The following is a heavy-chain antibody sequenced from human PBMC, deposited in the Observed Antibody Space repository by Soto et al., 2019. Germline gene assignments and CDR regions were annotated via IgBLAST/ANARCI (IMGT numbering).Heavy chain of an antibody. CDR2: IVVGSGKT. D-gene: IGHD6-19*01. V-gene: IGHV1-58*01. J-gene: IGHJ5*02. Sequence: QMQLVQSGPEVKKPGTSVKVSCKASGFTFTSSAVQWVRQARGQGLEWIGWIVVGSGKTTYAQKFQERVTITRDMSTNTAYMELSSLRSEDTAVYFCAAELRAVALMVSWGQGTLVTVSS. CDR3: AAELRAVALMVS. CDR1: GFTFTSSA.